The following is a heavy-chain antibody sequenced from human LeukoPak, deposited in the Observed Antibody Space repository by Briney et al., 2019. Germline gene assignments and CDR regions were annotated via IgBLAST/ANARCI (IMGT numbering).Heavy chain of an antibody. Sequence: GGSLRLSCAASGFTFSTYWMTWVRQAPGKGLEWVANIKQDGSEKYYVDSVKGRFTISRDNARNPLYLQMNSLRAEDTAVYYCARFETVAAKPFEYWGQGTLVTVSS. CDR1: GFTFSTYW. D-gene: IGHD6-19*01. CDR3: ARFETVAAKPFEY. CDR2: IKQDGSEK. V-gene: IGHV3-7*01. J-gene: IGHJ4*02.